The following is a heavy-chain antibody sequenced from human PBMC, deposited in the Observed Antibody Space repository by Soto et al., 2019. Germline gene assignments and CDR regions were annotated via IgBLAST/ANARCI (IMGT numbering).Heavy chain of an antibody. Sequence: QVQLVQSGAEVKKPGSSVKVSCKASGGTFSSYAISWVRQAPGQGLEWMGGIIPIFGTANYAQKFQGRVTSNEDESTRTAYMELSSLRSEATAVYYCARDMSGGLVAGILIYWGQGTLVTVSS. D-gene: IGHD6-19*01. CDR2: IIPIFGTA. CDR1: GGTFSSYA. V-gene: IGHV1-69*01. CDR3: ARDMSGGLVAGILIY. J-gene: IGHJ4*02.